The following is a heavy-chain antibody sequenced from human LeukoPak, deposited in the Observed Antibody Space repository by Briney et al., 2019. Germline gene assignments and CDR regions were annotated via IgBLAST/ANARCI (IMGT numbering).Heavy chain of an antibody. CDR1: GYTFTSYY. D-gene: IGHD6-13*01. J-gene: IGHJ5*02. V-gene: IGHV1-46*01. Sequence: ASVKVSCKASGYTFTSYYMHWVRQAPGQGLEWMGIINPSGGSTSYAQKFQGRVTMTRDTSASTVYMELSSLRSEDTAVYYCARARIAGYNWFDPWGQGTLVTVS. CDR2: INPSGGST. CDR3: ARARIAGYNWFDP.